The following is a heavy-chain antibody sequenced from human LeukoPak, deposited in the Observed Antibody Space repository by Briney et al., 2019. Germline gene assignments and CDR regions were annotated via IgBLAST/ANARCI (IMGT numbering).Heavy chain of an antibody. CDR2: VSAYNGNT. Sequence: GASVKGSCKASGYTFTSYGISWVRQAPGQGLEWMGWVSAYNGNTNYAQKRKGRVTMTTYTSTSTAYLELRRMRSDDTDVYYCARDSLYSSGLEFDYWGQGTLVTVSS. V-gene: IGHV1-18*01. CDR1: GYTFTSYG. CDR3: ARDSLYSSGLEFDY. D-gene: IGHD6-25*01. J-gene: IGHJ4*02.